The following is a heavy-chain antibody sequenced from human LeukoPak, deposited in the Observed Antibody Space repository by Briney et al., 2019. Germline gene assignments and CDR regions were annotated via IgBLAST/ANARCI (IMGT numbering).Heavy chain of an antibody. Sequence: PSETLSLTCTVSGYSISSGYYWGWIRQPPGKGLEWIGSIYHSGSTYYNPSLKSRVTISVDTSKNQFSLKLSSVTAADTAVYYCARDPLDYYDSSAAWGQGTLVTVSS. CDR2: IYHSGST. J-gene: IGHJ5*02. D-gene: IGHD3-22*01. V-gene: IGHV4-38-2*02. CDR3: ARDPLDYYDSSAA. CDR1: GYSISSGYY.